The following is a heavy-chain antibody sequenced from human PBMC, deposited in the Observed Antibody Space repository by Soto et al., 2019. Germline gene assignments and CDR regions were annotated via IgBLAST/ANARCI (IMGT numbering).Heavy chain of an antibody. CDR3: AKLTTAYNYGYVLFEN. J-gene: IGHJ1*01. Sequence: GGSLRLSCAGPGFTFRDYAMSWVRQAPEKGLQWVSSISGSGDSTYYADSVKGRFSMSRDNSKNTLYLQMNTLGAEDTAIYYCAKLTTAYNYGYVLFENWGQGALVTVSS. CDR1: GFTFRDYA. D-gene: IGHD5-18*01. CDR2: ISGSGDST. V-gene: IGHV3-23*01.